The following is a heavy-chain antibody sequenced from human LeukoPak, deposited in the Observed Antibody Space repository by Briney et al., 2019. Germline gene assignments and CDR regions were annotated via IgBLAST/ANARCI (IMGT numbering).Heavy chain of an antibody. CDR1: GGSLSSHY. D-gene: IGHD3-10*01. Sequence: PSETLSLTCIVSGGSLSSHYWSWIRQPPGKGLEWIGYIYHTGSPKYNPSLRSRVTISVDTSKNQISLKLSSVTAADTAVYYCAKELYYQGSGVLFDPWGQGTQVTVSS. CDR3: AKELYYQGSGVLFDP. V-gene: IGHV4-59*11. J-gene: IGHJ5*02. CDR2: IYHTGSP.